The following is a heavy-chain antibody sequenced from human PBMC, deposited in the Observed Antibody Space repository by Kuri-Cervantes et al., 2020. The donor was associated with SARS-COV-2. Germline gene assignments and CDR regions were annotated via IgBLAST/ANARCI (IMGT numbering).Heavy chain of an antibody. J-gene: IGHJ4*02. Sequence: SETLSLTCTVSGGSISSSLYYWGWIRQPPGKGLEWIGSIYYSGSTYYNPSLNSRVTISVDTSKNQFSLKLSSVTAADTAVYYCARHSDRHYYDSSGYSFDYWGQGTLVTVSS. CDR3: ARHSDRHYYDSSGYSFDY. CDR1: GGSISSSLYY. V-gene: IGHV4-39*01. D-gene: IGHD3-22*01. CDR2: IYYSGST.